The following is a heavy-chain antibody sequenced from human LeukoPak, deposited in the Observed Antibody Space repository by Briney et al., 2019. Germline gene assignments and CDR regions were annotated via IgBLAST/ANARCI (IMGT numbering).Heavy chain of an antibody. D-gene: IGHD3-22*01. CDR3: TRAGRDYYDSSGSFDY. CDR1: GFTFGDYA. V-gene: IGHV3-49*03. J-gene: IGHJ4*02. CDR2: IRSKAYGGTT. Sequence: GGSLRLSCTASGFTFGDYAMSWFRQAPGKGLEWVGFIRSKAYGGTTEYAASVKGRFTISRDDSKSIAYLQMNSLKTEDTAVYYCTRAGRDYYDSSGSFDYWGQGTLVTVSS.